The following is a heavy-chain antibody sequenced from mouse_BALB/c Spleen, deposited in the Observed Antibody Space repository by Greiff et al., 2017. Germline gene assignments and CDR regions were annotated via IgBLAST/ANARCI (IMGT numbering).Heavy chain of an antibody. D-gene: IGHD2-14*01. V-gene: IGHV5-4*02. CDR1: GFTFSDYY. J-gene: IGHJ1*01. Sequence: VESGGGLVKPGGSLQLSCAASGFTFSDYYMCWVRQTPEKRLEWVATISDGGSYTYYPDSVKGRFTISRDNAKNNLYLQMSSLKSEDTAMYYCAGYDGYFDVWGAGTTVTVAS. CDR3: AGYDGYFDV. CDR2: ISDGGSYT.